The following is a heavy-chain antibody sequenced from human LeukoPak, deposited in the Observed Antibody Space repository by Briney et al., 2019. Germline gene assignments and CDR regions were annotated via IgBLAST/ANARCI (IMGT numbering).Heavy chain of an antibody. CDR3: ARDGPDVEDASDI. D-gene: IGHD5-24*01. J-gene: IGHJ3*02. CDR2: IKQDGSEK. V-gene: IGHV3-7*01. Sequence: GGSLRLSCAASGFTFSSYWMSWVRQAPGKGLEWVANIKQDGSEKYYVDSVKGRFTISRDNAKNSLYLQMNSLRAEDTAVYYCARDGPDVEDASDIWGQGTMVTVSS. CDR1: GFTFSSYW.